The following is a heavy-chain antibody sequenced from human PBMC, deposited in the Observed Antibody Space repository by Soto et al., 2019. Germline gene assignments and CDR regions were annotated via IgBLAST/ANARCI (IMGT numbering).Heavy chain of an antibody. J-gene: IGHJ4*02. CDR1: GGSISSSSYY. CDR3: ARESDWPRGYFES. Sequence: PSETLSLTCTVSGGSISSSSYYWSWIRQPPGKGLEWIGYIYYSGSTNYNPSLESRITMSVDTSKNQFSLKLNSVTAADTAVYYCARESDWPRGYFESWGQGIQVTVSS. D-gene: IGHD2-21*01. V-gene: IGHV4-61*01. CDR2: IYYSGST.